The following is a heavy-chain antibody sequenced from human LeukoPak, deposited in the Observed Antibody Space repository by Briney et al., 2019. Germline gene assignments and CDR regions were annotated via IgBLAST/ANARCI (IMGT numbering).Heavy chain of an antibody. Sequence: SQTLSLTCALSGDSVSSNSAAWNWIRQSPSRGLEWLGRTYYRSKWHNDYTASVESRISINPDISKNQFSLQLNSVTPEDTAVYYCARSRGAIVDYWGQGTLVTVSS. CDR1: GDSVSSNSAA. CDR2: TYYRSKWHN. J-gene: IGHJ4*02. CDR3: ARSRGAIVDY. V-gene: IGHV6-1*01.